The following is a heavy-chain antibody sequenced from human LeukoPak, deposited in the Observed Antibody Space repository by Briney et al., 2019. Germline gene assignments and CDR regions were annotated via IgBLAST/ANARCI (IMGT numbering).Heavy chain of an antibody. D-gene: IGHD6-13*01. Sequence: GESLQISCQGSGSLSTSYWIGGVRPLTGKGLGGMGIIYPGDYDTRYSPSFQGQVTISADKSISTAYLQWSSLKASDTAMYYCARLGDSSLYGDVWGQGTTVTVSS. CDR2: IYPGDYDT. V-gene: IGHV5-51*01. CDR3: ARLGDSSLYGDV. J-gene: IGHJ6*02. CDR1: GSLSTSYW.